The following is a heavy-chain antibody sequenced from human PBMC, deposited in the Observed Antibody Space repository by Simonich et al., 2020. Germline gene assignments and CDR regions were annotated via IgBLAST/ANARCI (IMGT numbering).Heavy chain of an antibody. Sequence: QVQLVQSGAEVKKPGASVKVSCKASGYTFTGYYMHWVRQATGQGLGWMGWINPNRGGTNYAKKFQGRVTMTRDTSISTAYMELSRLRSDDTAVYYCARDSYSSWYFDLWGRGTLVTVSS. CDR3: ARDSYSSWYFDL. D-gene: IGHD6-13*01. CDR1: GYTFTGYY. CDR2: INPNRGGT. J-gene: IGHJ2*01. V-gene: IGHV1-2*02.